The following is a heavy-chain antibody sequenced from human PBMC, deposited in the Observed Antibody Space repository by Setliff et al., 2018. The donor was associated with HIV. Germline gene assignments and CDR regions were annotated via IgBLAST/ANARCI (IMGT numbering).Heavy chain of an antibody. D-gene: IGHD2-8*01. CDR2: VSSIGNT. Sequence: PSETLSLTCSVSGISINGYYWSWIRQSPRTRLEWIGYVSSIGNTNYNPSLKSRVTISVDTSKDQFSLKLSSVTAADTAVYYCARGARLLTGYADRWDYYYMRIWGKGTTVTVSS. CDR3: ARGARLLTGYADRWDYYYMRI. V-gene: IGHV4-59*12. J-gene: IGHJ6*03. CDR1: GISINGYY.